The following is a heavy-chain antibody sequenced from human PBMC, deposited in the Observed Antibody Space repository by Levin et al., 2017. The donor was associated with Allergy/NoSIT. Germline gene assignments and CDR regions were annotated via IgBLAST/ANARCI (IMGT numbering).Heavy chain of an antibody. V-gene: IGHV3-23*01. CDR2: ISGSGDNT. Sequence: GESLKISCAASGFTFSNYAMTWVRQAPGKGLEWVSAISGSGDNTYYADSVKGRFTISRDNSKNTLYLQMNSLRADDLAVYYCTKDRSSSTSCHNYWGQGTLVTVSS. CDR3: TKDRSSSTSCHNY. CDR1: GFTFSNYA. J-gene: IGHJ4*02. D-gene: IGHD2-2*01.